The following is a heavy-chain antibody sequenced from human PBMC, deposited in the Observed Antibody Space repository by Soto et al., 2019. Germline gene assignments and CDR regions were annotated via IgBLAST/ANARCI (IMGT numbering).Heavy chain of an antibody. CDR1: GDSISSSTYY. Sequence: SETLSLTCTVSGDSISSSTYYWGWIRQPPGKGLEWIGSIYYSGGTYYNPSLKSRVTISLDTSKNQFSLKLSSVTAADTAVYYCASYAADVVRPYAFDIWGQGTMVTVSS. J-gene: IGHJ3*02. CDR2: IYYSGGT. D-gene: IGHD1-1*01. V-gene: IGHV4-39*01. CDR3: ASYAADVVRPYAFDI.